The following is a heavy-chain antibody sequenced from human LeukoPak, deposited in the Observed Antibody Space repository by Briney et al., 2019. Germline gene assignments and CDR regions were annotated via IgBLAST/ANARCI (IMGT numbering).Heavy chain of an antibody. CDR3: ARLLKISAEIDY. Sequence: GGSLKISCKGSGYHFTTYWIGWVRPMPGKGVEGMGINYPGESDTRYSPSFQGQVTISADKSISTAYLQWSSLKASDTAMYYCARLLKISAEIDYWGQGTLVTVSS. V-gene: IGHV5-51*01. D-gene: IGHD2/OR15-2a*01. CDR2: NYPGESDT. J-gene: IGHJ4*02. CDR1: GYHFTTYW.